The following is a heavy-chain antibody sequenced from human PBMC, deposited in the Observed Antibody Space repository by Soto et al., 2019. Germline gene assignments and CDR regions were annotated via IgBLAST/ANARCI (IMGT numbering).Heavy chain of an antibody. V-gene: IGHV1-69*08. CDR2: IIPALGTA. D-gene: IGHD4-17*01. CDR3: ARPAFGDYSYFDL. Sequence: QDQLVQSGAEVKKPGSSVKVSCKASGGTFSSHTFSWVRQAPGQGLEWMGRIIPALGTATYAQKFQGRVTMTADESATTVYMELNSLRSVDSAVYYCARPAFGDYSYFDLWGRGNLVTVSS. CDR1: GGTFSSHT. J-gene: IGHJ2*01.